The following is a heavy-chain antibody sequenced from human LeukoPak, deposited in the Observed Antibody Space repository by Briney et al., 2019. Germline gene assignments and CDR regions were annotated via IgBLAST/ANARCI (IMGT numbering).Heavy chain of an antibody. V-gene: IGHV1-18*04. J-gene: IGHJ6*04. CDR3: ARSGYSGYDSRYYYYYGMDV. Sequence: ASVKVSCKASGYTFTSYGISWVRQAPGQGLEWMGWISAYNGNTNYAQKLQGRVTMTTDTSTSTAYMGLRSLRSDDTAVYYCARSGYSGYDSRYYYYYGMDVWGKGTTVTVSS. CDR2: ISAYNGNT. D-gene: IGHD5-12*01. CDR1: GYTFTSYG.